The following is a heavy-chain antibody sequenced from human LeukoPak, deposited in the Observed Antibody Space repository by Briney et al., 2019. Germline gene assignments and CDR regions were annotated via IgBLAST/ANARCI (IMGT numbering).Heavy chain of an antibody. D-gene: IGHD3-10*01. CDR3: AKVTHYYGSGSYYEYYFDY. Sequence: GGSLRLSCAASGFTFSSYAMSWVRQAPGKGLEWVSAISASGGSTYYADSVKGRFTISRDNSKNTLYLQMISLRAEDTAVYYCAKVTHYYGSGSYYEYYFDYWGQGTLVTVSS. J-gene: IGHJ4*02. CDR1: GFTFSSYA. V-gene: IGHV3-23*01. CDR2: ISASGGST.